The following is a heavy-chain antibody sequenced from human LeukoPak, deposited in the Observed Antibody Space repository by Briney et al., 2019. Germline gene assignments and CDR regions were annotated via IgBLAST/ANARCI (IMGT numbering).Heavy chain of an antibody. J-gene: IGHJ6*03. D-gene: IGHD6-13*01. CDR1: GFTFSSYG. CDR3: AKLTEAAGKWDYYYYYMDV. V-gene: IGHV3-30*18. CDR2: ISYDGSNK. Sequence: PGGSLRLSCAASGFTFSSYGMHWVRQAPGKGLEWVAVISYDGSNKYYADSVKGRFTISRDNSKNTLYLQMNSLRAEDTAVYYCAKLTEAAGKWDYYYYYMDVWGKGTAVTISS.